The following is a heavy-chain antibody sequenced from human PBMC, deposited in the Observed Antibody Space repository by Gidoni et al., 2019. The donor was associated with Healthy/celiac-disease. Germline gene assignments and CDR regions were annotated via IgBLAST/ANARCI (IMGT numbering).Heavy chain of an antibody. Sequence: QVQLVHSGAEVTKPGASVKVSCKASGYTFTSYDINWVRQATGQGLEWMGWMNPNSGNTGYAQKFQGRVTMTRNTSISTAYMELSSLRSEDTAVYYCARGNDYIGGSYDIWGQATMVTVSS. CDR3: ARGNDYIGGSYDI. D-gene: IGHD3-16*01. CDR1: GYTFTSYD. V-gene: IGHV1-8*01. CDR2: MNPNSGNT. J-gene: IGHJ3*02.